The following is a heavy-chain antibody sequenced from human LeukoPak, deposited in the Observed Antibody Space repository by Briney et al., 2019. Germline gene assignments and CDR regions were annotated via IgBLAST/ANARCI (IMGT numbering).Heavy chain of an antibody. Sequence: GGSLRLSCAASGFTFSSDAMNWVRQAPGKGLEWVSSIRGSGDSTYYADSVKGRFTISRDNSKNTLYLQISSLRAEDTAIYYCAKDGISGWYGNHFDFWGQGTLVTGSS. CDR1: GFTFSSDA. CDR2: IRGSGDST. D-gene: IGHD6-19*01. CDR3: AKDGISGWYGNHFDF. J-gene: IGHJ4*02. V-gene: IGHV3-23*01.